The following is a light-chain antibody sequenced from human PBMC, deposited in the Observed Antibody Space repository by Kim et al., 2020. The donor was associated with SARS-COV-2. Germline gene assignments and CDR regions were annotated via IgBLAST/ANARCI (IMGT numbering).Light chain of an antibody. Sequence: QSVLTQPPSASATPGQSVTISCSGSTSNIGSNTVEWFQQLPGTAPKLLIYSNNQRPSGVPDRFSASKSGTSASLAISGLQSDDEADYYCAAWDDTLSGLYVFGTGTKVTV. CDR2: SNN. CDR3: AAWDDTLSGLYV. J-gene: IGLJ1*01. CDR1: TSNIGSNT. V-gene: IGLV1-44*01.